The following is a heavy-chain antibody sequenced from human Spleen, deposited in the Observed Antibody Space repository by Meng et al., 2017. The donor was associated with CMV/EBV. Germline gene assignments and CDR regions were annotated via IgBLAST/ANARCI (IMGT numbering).Heavy chain of an antibody. V-gene: IGHV1-69*10. CDR1: GGTFSSYA. D-gene: IGHD3-3*01. CDR2: IIPILGIA. Sequence: SVKVSCKASGGTFSSYAISWVRQAPGQGLEWMGGIIPILGIANYAQKFQGRVTITADKSTSTAYMELSSLRSEDTAVYYCASRTRLHSPYTIFGVVIRYYGMDVWGQGTTVTVSS. CDR3: ASRTRLHSPYTIFGVVIRYYGMDV. J-gene: IGHJ6*02.